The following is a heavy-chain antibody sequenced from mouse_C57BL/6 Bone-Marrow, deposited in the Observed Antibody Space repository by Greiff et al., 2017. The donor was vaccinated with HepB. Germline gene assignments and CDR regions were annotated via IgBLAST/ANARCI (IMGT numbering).Heavy chain of an antibody. J-gene: IGHJ4*01. Sequence: VQLQQSGAELARPGASVKLSCKASGYTFTSYGISWVKQRTGQGLEWIGEIYPRSGNTYYNEKFKGKATLTADKSSSTAYMELRSLTSEDSAVYFCGSHYYGSSYGAMDYWGQGTSVTVSS. CDR3: GSHYYGSSYGAMDY. CDR1: GYTFTSYG. CDR2: IYPRSGNT. V-gene: IGHV1-81*01. D-gene: IGHD1-1*01.